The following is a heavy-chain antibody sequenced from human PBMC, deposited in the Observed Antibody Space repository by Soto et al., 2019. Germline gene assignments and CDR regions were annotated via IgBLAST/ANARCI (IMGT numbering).Heavy chain of an antibody. CDR3: ARDHPDSSSWYYFDY. CDR1: GYTFPHYG. V-gene: IGHV1-18*01. D-gene: IGHD6-13*01. CDR2: ISAYNGNT. J-gene: IGHJ4*02. Sequence: ASVKVSCKASGYTFPHYGVSWVRQAPGQGLEWMGWISAYNGNTNYAQKLQGRVTMTTDTSTSTAYMELRSLRSDDTAVYYCARDHPDSSSWYYFDYWGQGTLVTVSS.